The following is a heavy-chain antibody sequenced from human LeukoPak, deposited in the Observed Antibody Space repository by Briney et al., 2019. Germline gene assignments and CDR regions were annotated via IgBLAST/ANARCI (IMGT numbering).Heavy chain of an antibody. CDR2: LSGSGDRT. Sequence: AGSLRLSCAASGFTFNTYDMSWVRQSPVKGLEWVSGLSGSGDRTYYTDSVKGRFTISRDNSKNTVYLQMNSLRAEDTALYYCARGGTLVRGGDPFDYWGQGTLVTVSS. J-gene: IGHJ4*02. CDR3: ARGGTLVRGGDPFDY. V-gene: IGHV3-23*01. CDR1: GFTFNTYD. D-gene: IGHD3-10*01.